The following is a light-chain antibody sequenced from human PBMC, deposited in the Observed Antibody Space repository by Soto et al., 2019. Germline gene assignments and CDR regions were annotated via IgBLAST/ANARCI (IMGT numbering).Light chain of an antibody. CDR2: DAS. CDR3: QQYNSYSTWT. J-gene: IGKJ1*01. V-gene: IGKV1-5*01. CDR1: QTISSW. Sequence: DIQMTQSPSTLSASVGDRVTITCRASQTISSWLAWYQVKPGKAPKLLMHDASSLESGVPSRFSGSASGTEFTLTISSLQPDDFATYYCQQYNSYSTWTFGQGTKVDIK.